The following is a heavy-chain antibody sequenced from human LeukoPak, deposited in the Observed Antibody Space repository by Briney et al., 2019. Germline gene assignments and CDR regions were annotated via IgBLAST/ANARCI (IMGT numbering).Heavy chain of an antibody. D-gene: IGHD6-19*01. CDR2: IYYSGST. V-gene: IGHV4-39*07. CDR1: GGSISSSSYY. CDR3: ARGRRTGYSSGWYYNNWFDP. J-gene: IGHJ5*02. Sequence: SETLSLTCTVSGGSISSSSYYWGWIRQPPGTGLEWIGSIYYSGSTNYNPSLKSRVTISVDTSKNQFSLKLSSVTAADTAVYYCARGRRTGYSSGWYYNNWFDPWGQGTLVTVSS.